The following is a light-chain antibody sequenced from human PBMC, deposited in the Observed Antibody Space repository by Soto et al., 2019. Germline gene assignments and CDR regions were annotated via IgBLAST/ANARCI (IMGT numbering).Light chain of an antibody. Sequence: EIVLTQSPGTLSLSPGERATLSCRASQSLSGGYLAWFQQKPGQTPMLLIYSASNRATGIPDRFSGSGSGTDFTLTISRLEPEDFVVYYCQQNGSLPITFGQGTRLEIK. CDR2: SAS. V-gene: IGKV3-20*01. CDR1: QSLSGGY. J-gene: IGKJ5*01. CDR3: QQNGSLPIT.